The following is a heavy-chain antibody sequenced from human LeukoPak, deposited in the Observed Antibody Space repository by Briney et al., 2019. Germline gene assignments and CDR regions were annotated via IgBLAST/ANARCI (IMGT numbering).Heavy chain of an antibody. D-gene: IGHD3-22*01. Sequence: SVKVSCKASGYTFTSYDINWVRQAPGQGLEWMGGIIPTFGTANYAQKFQGRVTITADESTSTAYMELSSLRSEDTAVYYCALGYYDSSGSVYYYGMDVWGQGTTVTVSS. J-gene: IGHJ6*02. CDR2: IIPTFGTA. CDR3: ALGYYDSSGSVYYYGMDV. CDR1: GYTFTSYD. V-gene: IGHV1-69*13.